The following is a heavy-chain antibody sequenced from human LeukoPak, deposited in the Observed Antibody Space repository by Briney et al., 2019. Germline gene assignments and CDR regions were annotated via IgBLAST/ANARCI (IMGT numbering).Heavy chain of an antibody. Sequence: GGSLRLSCAASGFTFSSYGMHWVRQAPGKGLEWVAAISYDGSNKYYADSVKGRFTISRDNSKNTLYLQMNSLRAEDTAVYYCAKGGDIVVVPAAYFDYWGQGTLVTVSS. V-gene: IGHV3-30*18. J-gene: IGHJ4*02. CDR2: ISYDGSNK. CDR1: GFTFSSYG. D-gene: IGHD2-2*01. CDR3: AKGGDIVVVPAAYFDY.